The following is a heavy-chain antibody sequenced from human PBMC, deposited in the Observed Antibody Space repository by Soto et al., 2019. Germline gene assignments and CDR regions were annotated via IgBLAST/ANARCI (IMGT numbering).Heavy chain of an antibody. CDR3: VRLCYDILTGWWFDP. Sequence: QLQLQESGPGLVKPSETLSLTCTVSGGSISSSSYYWGWIRQPPGKGLEWIGSIYYSGSTYYNPSLKSRVTISVDTSKNQFSLKLSSVTAADTAVYYCVRLCYDILTGWWFDPWGQGTLVTVSS. V-gene: IGHV4-39*01. CDR2: IYYSGST. CDR1: GGSISSSSYY. J-gene: IGHJ5*02. D-gene: IGHD3-9*01.